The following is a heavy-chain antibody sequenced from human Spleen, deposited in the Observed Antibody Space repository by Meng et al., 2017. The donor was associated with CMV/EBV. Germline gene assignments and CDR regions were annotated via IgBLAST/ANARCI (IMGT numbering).Heavy chain of an antibody. D-gene: IGHD3-3*01. CDR1: GFTFNNYA. CDR3: ARDTFWSGEFDY. Sequence: CAASGFTFNNYAIYWVRQAPGKGLEWVAFISSDEANKYYADSVRGRFTISRDSSKKMVYLQLNSLRAEDTAVYFCARDTFWSGEFDYWGQGTLVTVSS. V-gene: IGHV3-30*14. CDR2: ISSDEANK. J-gene: IGHJ4*02.